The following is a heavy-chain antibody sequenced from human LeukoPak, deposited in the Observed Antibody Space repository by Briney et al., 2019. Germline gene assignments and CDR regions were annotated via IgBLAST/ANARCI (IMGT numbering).Heavy chain of an antibody. CDR2: IDPGDSDT. J-gene: IGHJ5*02. V-gene: IGHV5-51*01. Sequence: GESLKISCKGSGYSFTSHWIGWVRQMPGKGLEWMGIIDPGDSDTRYSPSFQGQVTISADKSISTAYLQWSSLKASDTAMYYCARPSYCGGDCYSGGYGWFDPWGQGTLVTVSS. D-gene: IGHD2-21*01. CDR3: ARPSYCGGDCYSGGYGWFDP. CDR1: GYSFTSHW.